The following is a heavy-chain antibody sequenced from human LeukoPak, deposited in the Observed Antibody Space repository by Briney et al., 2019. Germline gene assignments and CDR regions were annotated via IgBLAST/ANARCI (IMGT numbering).Heavy chain of an antibody. CDR3: ARRGGYYYYYMDV. J-gene: IGHJ6*03. V-gene: IGHV3-7*01. CDR1: GFTFSSYW. Sequence: GGSLRLSCAASGFTFSSYWMSWVRQAPGKGLEWVANIKQDGSEKYYVDSVKGRFTISRDNAKNSLYLQMNSLRAEDTDVDYCARRGGYYYYYMDVWGKGTTVTVSS. CDR2: IKQDGSEK. D-gene: IGHD3-16*01.